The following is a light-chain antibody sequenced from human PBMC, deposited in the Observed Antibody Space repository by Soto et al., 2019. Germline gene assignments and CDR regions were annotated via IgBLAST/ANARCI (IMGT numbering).Light chain of an antibody. CDR3: QQYGSSSRT. V-gene: IGKV3-20*01. CDR2: GAS. CDR1: QSVSSSY. J-gene: IGKJ2*01. Sequence: EIVLTQSPGTLSLSPGERATLSCRASQSVSSSYLAWYQQKPGQAPRLLIYGASSRATGIPDRFSGSESGTDFTLTISSLEPEDCAVDYCQQYGSSSRTFREGTKLEIK.